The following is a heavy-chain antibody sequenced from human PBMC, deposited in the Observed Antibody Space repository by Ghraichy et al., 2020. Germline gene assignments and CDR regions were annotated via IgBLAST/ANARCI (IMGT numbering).Heavy chain of an antibody. J-gene: IGHJ4*02. CDR3: ARGGGRYSSGWGENRPTDY. D-gene: IGHD6-19*01. V-gene: IGHV1-2*02. Sequence: ASVKVSCKASGYTFTGYYMHWVRQAPGQGLEWMGWINPNSGGTNYAQKFQGRVTMTRDTSISTAYMELSRLRSDDTAVYYCARGGGRYSSGWGENRPTDYWGQGTLVTVSS. CDR2: INPNSGGT. CDR1: GYTFTGYY.